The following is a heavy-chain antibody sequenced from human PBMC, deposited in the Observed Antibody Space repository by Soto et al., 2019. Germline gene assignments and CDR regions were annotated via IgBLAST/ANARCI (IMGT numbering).Heavy chain of an antibody. Sequence: GAPVEPSCKSSGYTFINYYLNWVRHSPEQRLEWMGLINPSGGGTSHAQKFQGRVTMTRDTSTSTVYMELSSLTSEDTAVYYCARDGVVGGDTGYYAFEIWGQGTMVTVSS. D-gene: IGHD2-2*01. CDR1: GYTFINYY. V-gene: IGHV1-46*03. J-gene: IGHJ3*02. CDR2: INPSGGGT. CDR3: ARDGVVGGDTGYYAFEI.